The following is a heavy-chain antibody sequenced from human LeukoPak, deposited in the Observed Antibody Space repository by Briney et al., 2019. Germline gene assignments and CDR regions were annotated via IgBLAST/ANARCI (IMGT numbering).Heavy chain of an antibody. Sequence: ASVKVSCKVSGYTLTELSMHWVRQAPGKGLEWMGGFDPEDGETIYAQKFQGRVTMTEDTSTDTAYMELSSLRSEDTAVYYCATVNTMVRGLGYWGQGTLVTVSS. CDR1: GYTLTELS. CDR3: ATVNTMVRGLGY. J-gene: IGHJ4*02. CDR2: FDPEDGET. V-gene: IGHV1-24*01. D-gene: IGHD3-10*01.